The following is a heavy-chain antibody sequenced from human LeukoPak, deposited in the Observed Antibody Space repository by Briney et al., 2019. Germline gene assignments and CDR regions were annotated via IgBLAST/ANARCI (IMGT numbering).Heavy chain of an antibody. J-gene: IGHJ4*02. V-gene: IGHV1-8*01. CDR3: ARAWGIAAAGTLGVWSY. CDR1: GYTFTSYD. D-gene: IGHD6-13*01. CDR2: MNPNSGNT. Sequence: GASVKVSCKASGYTFTSYDINWVRQATGQGLEWMGWMNPNSGNTGYAQKFQGRVTMTRNTSISTAYMELSSLRSEDTAVYYCARAWGIAAAGTLGVWSYWGQGTLVTVSS.